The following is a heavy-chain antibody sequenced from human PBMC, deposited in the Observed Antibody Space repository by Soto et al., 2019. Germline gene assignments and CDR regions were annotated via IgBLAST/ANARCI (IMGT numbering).Heavy chain of an antibody. V-gene: IGHV4-61*01. CDR3: ARQRVLPAKYYFHS. D-gene: IGHD2-2*01. J-gene: IGHJ4*02. Sequence: PSETLSLTCFVSGGSVSRGSYYWTWIRQPPGKGLEWIGYILDSGTTDYNPSLKSRVTMSVDTSKNQFSLNLRSVTAADTAVYYCARQRVLPAKYYFHSWGQGVVVTLSS. CDR1: GGSVSRGSYY. CDR2: ILDSGTT.